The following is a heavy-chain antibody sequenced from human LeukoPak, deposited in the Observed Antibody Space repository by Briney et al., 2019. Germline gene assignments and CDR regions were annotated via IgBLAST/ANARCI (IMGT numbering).Heavy chain of an antibody. Sequence: PSGTLSLTCAVSGGSFRVFYWSWIRQSPDKGLEWIGEITHSGSSSYNPSLRSRLTISVDMSKNQFSLKLKSMTAADTAIYYCARSHCGGDCYSSRWQVFYGYYYYYMDVWAKGTTVTVSS. J-gene: IGHJ6*03. CDR2: ITHSGSS. V-gene: IGHV4-34*01. D-gene: IGHD2-21*02. CDR3: ARSHCGGDCYSSRWQVFYGYYYYYMDV. CDR1: GGSFRVFY.